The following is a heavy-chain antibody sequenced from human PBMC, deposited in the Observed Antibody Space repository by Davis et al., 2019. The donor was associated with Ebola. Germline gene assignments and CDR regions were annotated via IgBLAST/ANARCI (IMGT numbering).Heavy chain of an antibody. D-gene: IGHD6-19*01. J-gene: IGHJ4*02. V-gene: IGHV3-74*01. CDR3: AKGDNSGWYGVDY. CDR1: GLTFTNYW. Sequence: GESLKISCAASGLTFTNYWMHWVRQAPGRGPVWVARINGDGSFTDYADSVKGRFSISRENSKATLDLQMNSLRAEDTAVYYCAKGDNSGWYGVDYWGQGTLVTVSS. CDR2: INGDGSFT.